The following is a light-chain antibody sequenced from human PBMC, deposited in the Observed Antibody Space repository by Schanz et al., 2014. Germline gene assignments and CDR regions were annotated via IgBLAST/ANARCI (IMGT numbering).Light chain of an antibody. CDR1: NIGSKN. J-gene: IGLJ2*01. CDR2: KNS. V-gene: IGLV3-9*01. CDR3: QVWDSSTVV. Sequence: SYELTQAVSVSVALGQTARITCGRNNIGSKNVHWYQQKPGQAPVLVIYKNSNRPSGIPERFSGSNSGNTATLTISRAQAGDEADYYCQVWDSSTVVFGGGTQLTVL.